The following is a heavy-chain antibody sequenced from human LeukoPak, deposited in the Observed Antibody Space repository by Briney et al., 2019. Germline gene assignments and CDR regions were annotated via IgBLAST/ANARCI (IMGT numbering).Heavy chain of an antibody. CDR2: IKQDGSEK. V-gene: IGHV3-7*01. CDR1: GFIFNSYW. Sequence: GGSLRLSCAASGFIFNSYWMSWVRQAPGKGLEWVANIKQDGSEKYYVDPVKGRFTISRDNAKNSLYLQMNSLRAEDTAVYYCARWHAAGLNFDSWGQGTLVAVSS. D-gene: IGHD6-13*01. CDR3: ARWHAAGLNFDS. J-gene: IGHJ4*02.